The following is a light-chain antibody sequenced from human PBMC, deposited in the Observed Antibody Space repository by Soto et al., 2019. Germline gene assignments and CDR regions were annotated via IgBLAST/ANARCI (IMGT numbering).Light chain of an antibody. CDR1: QGIGSD. CDR3: QQRNSYPLT. J-gene: IGKJ4*01. CDR2: GAS. V-gene: IGKV1-9*01. Sequence: DIQLTQSPSFLSASVGDRVTITCRASQGIGSDLVWYQQKPVKAPKLLIYGASTLQGGVSSRFSGSGSGTEFTHPSSSRQPEDFATYYCQQRNSYPLTFGGGTKVEIK.